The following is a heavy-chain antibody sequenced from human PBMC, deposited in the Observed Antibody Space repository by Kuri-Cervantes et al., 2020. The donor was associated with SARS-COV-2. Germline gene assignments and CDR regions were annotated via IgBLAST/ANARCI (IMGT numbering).Heavy chain of an antibody. D-gene: IGHD3-3*01. CDR3: TRDAFWSGYYGY. CDR2: IKSKTDGGTT. V-gene: IGHV3-15*01. Sequence: GESLKISCAASGFTFSNAWMSWVRQAPGKGLEWVGRIKSKTDGGTTDYAAPVKDRFTISRDDSKNTLYLQMNSLKTEDTAVYYCTRDAFWSGYYGYWGQGTLVTVSS. CDR1: GFTFSNAW. J-gene: IGHJ4*02.